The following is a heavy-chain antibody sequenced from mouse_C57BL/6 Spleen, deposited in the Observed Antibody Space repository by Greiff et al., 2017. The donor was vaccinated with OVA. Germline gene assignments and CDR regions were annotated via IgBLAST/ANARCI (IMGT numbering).Heavy chain of an antibody. CDR3: ASPHYYGSSYWYFDV. J-gene: IGHJ1*03. CDR1: GFTFPDYY. Sequence: EVMLVESGGGLVQPGGSLSLSCAASGFTFPDYYMSWVRQPPGKALEWLGFIGNKANGYTTEYSASVKGRFTISRDNSQSILYLQMNALRAEDSATYYCASPHYYGSSYWYFDVWGTGTTVTVSS. V-gene: IGHV7-3*01. D-gene: IGHD1-1*01. CDR2: IGNKANGYTT.